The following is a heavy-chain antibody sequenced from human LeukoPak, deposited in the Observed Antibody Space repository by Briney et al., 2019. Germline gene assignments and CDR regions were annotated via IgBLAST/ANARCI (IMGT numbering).Heavy chain of an antibody. V-gene: IGHV1-3*01. CDR1: GYTFTSYA. D-gene: IGHD3-22*01. CDR2: INAGNGNT. Sequence: ASVKVSCKASGYTFTSYAMHWVRQAPGRRLEWMGWINAGNGNTKYSQKFQGRVTITRDTSASTAYMELSSLRSEDTAVYYCARAFLDYYDSSGYYYGESDFDYWGQGTLVTVSS. CDR3: ARAFLDYYDSSGYYYGESDFDY. J-gene: IGHJ4*02.